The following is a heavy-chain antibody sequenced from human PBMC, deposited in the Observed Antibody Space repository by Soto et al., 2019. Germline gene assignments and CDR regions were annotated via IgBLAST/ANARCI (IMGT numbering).Heavy chain of an antibody. Sequence: LRLSCAASGFTFSTYAMSWVRQAPGKGLEWVSGISGSGDRTHYVDSVKGRFTISRDNSENTLYLQMHSLRAEDTALYYCAKASTYEYVWGSFRYYFDYWGQGTLVTVSS. CDR2: ISGSGDRT. CDR3: AKASTYEYVWGSFRYYFDY. V-gene: IGHV3-23*01. J-gene: IGHJ4*02. CDR1: GFTFSTYA. D-gene: IGHD3-16*02.